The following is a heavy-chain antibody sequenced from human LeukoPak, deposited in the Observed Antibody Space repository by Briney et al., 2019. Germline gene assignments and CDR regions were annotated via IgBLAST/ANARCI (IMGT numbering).Heavy chain of an antibody. Sequence: SVKVSCKASGGTFSSYAISWVRQAPGQGLEWMGGIIPIFGTANYAQKFQGRVTMTRDMSTSTVYMELSSLRSEDTAVYYCARDGYSYGFDYWGQGTLVTVSS. V-gene: IGHV1-69*05. J-gene: IGHJ4*02. D-gene: IGHD5-18*01. CDR1: GGTFSSYA. CDR2: IIPIFGTA. CDR3: ARDGYSYGFDY.